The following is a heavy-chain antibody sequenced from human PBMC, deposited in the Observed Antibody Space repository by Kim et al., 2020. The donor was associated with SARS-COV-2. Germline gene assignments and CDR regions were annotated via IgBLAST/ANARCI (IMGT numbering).Heavy chain of an antibody. J-gene: IGHJ4*02. Sequence: GGSLRLSCAASGFQFSGSVMHWVRQASGKGLEWVGRIRRNIDSYATAYAASVKGRCSISRDDSWNMAYLQMSSLKTEDTAVYYCTRYGDYLYDYWGQGALVTLSS. CDR2: IRRNIDSYAT. D-gene: IGHD4-17*01. CDR3: TRYGDYLYDY. V-gene: IGHV3-73*01. CDR1: GFQFSGSV.